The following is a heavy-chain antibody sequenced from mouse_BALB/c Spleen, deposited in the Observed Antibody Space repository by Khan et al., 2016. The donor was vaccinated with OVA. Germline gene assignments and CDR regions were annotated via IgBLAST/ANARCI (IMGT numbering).Heavy chain of an antibody. CDR1: GYSFTRYY. V-gene: IGHV1S135*01. CDR2: IDPFNGGT. J-gene: IGHJ1*01. D-gene: IGHD1-1*02. CDR3: QGGWYFDV. Sequence: EVQLQESGPELMKPGASVKISCKASGYSFTRYYMHWVKQSHGKSLEWIGYIDPFNGGTNYNQKFKGKATLTVDKSSSTAYMHLNSLTSADSAVYYCQGGWYFDVWGAGTTVTVSS.